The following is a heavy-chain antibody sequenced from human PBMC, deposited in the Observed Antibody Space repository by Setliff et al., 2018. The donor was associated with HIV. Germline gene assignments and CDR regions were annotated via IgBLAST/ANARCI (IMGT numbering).Heavy chain of an antibody. Sequence: ASVKVSCKASGYTFNSYSLHWVRQAPGQGLEWMGTINPSGAITNYAQKFQGRVTMTRDTSTSTVYMELSSLRSEDTAVYYCARDKTSRYYYTGSAYSDYFDFWGQGTLVTVSS. CDR2: INPSGAIT. J-gene: IGHJ4*02. CDR1: GYTFNSYS. CDR3: ARDKTSRYYYTGSAYSDYFDF. V-gene: IGHV1-46*02. D-gene: IGHD3-10*01.